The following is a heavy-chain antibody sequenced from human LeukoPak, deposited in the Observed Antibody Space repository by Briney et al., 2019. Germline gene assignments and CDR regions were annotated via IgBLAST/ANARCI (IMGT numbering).Heavy chain of an antibody. J-gene: IGHJ5*02. Sequence: SETLSLTCTVSGGSISSSSYYWGWIRQPPGKGLEWIGSIYYSGSTYYNPSLKSRVTISVDTSKNQFSLKLSSVTAADTAVYYCARDPVGAYNWFDPWGQGTLVTVSS. V-gene: IGHV4-39*07. CDR3: ARDPVGAYNWFDP. CDR2: IYYSGST. CDR1: GGSISSSSYY. D-gene: IGHD1-26*01.